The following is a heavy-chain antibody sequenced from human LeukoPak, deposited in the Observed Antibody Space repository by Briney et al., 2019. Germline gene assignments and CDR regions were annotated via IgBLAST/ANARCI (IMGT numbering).Heavy chain of an antibody. J-gene: IGHJ4*02. CDR2: ISGSGHDI. Sequence: GGSLRLSCAASGFTFSDSYMTWVRQAPGKVVEWVAYISGSGHDINYSDSVKGRFTISRDNAKNSLYLQMSSLRAEDMALYYCAKGDYYDSSGYLDYWGQGTLVTVSS. CDR3: AKGDYYDSSGYLDY. D-gene: IGHD3-22*01. CDR1: GFTFSDSY. V-gene: IGHV3-11*01.